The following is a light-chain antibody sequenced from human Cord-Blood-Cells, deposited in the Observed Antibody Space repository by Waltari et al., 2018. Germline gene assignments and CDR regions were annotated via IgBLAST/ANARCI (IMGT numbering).Light chain of an antibody. CDR3: LQLNSYPWT. CDR1: QGISSY. Sequence: DIPLTQSPYFLSASVGDRVTITCRASQGISSYLAGYQQKPGKAPKLLIYAASTLPSGVPSRFRGSGSGTECTRTYSSLQPEEFATYYCLQLNSYPWTFGQGTKVEIK. J-gene: IGKJ1*01. V-gene: IGKV1-9*01. CDR2: AAS.